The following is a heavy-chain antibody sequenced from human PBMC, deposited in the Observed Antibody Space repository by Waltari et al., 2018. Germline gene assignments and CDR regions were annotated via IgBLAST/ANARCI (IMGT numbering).Heavy chain of an antibody. V-gene: IGHV1-18*01. CDR2: ISAYNGNP. J-gene: IGHJ3*01. D-gene: IGHD3-22*01. Sequence: QAPGQGLEWLGWISAYNGNPHYAQKLQGRVTMTTDTSTSTAYMELRSLRSDDTAVYYCARGVYDSSRYYLHDAFDFWGQGTMVTVSS. CDR3: ARGVYDSSRYYLHDAFDF.